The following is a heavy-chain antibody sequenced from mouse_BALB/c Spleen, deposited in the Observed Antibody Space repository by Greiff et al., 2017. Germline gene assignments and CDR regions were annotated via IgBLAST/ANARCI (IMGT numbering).Heavy chain of an antibody. J-gene: IGHJ3*01. CDR2: ISNGGGST. V-gene: IGHV5-12-2*01. D-gene: IGHD2-1*01. Sequence: EVMLVESGGGLVQPGGSLKLSCAASGFTFSSYTMSWVRQTPEKRLEWVAYISNGGGSTYYPDTVKGRFTISRDNAKNTLYLQMSSLKSEDTAMYYCAIHVGNYGFAYWGQGTLVTVSA. CDR3: AIHVGNYGFAY. CDR1: GFTFSSYT.